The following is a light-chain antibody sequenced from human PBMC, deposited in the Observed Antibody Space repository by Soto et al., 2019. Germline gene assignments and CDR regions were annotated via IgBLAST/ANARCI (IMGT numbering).Light chain of an antibody. J-gene: IGKJ1*01. V-gene: IGKV1-5*03. CDR2: KAS. CDR3: QQYNSYSGT. Sequence: DIQMTQSPSTLSASVGDTVTITCRSSQSISSWLAWYQQKPGKAPKLLIYKASSLQSGVPSRFSGSGSGTEFTLTISSLQPDGFATYYCQQYNSYSGTFGQGTKVDIK. CDR1: QSISSW.